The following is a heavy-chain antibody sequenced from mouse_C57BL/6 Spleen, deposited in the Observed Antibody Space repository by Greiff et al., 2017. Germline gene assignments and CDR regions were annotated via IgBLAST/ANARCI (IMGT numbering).Heavy chain of an antibody. J-gene: IGHJ1*03. D-gene: IGHD5-5*01. CDR2: ISGGGGNT. CDR1: GFTFSSYT. V-gene: IGHV5-9*01. CDR3: ARRSTFRYFDV. Sequence: EVKVVESGGGLVKPGGSLKLSCAASGFTFSSYTMSWVRQTPEKRLEWVATISGGGGNTYYPDSVKGRFTISRDNAKNTLYLQMSSLRSEDTALYYCARRSTFRYFDVWGTGTTVTVSS.